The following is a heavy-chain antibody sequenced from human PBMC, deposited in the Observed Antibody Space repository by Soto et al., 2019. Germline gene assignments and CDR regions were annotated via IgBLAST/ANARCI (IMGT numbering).Heavy chain of an antibody. D-gene: IGHD6-19*01. CDR2: INPNSGGT. CDR1: GYTFTGYY. V-gene: IGHV1-2*04. J-gene: IGHJ6*02. Sequence: ASVKVSCKASGYTFTGYYMHWVRQAPGQGLEWMGWINPNSGGTNYAQKFQGWVTMTRDTSISTAYMELSRLRSDDTAVYYCARDRGSSSGWAYYYYGMDVWGQGTTVTVS. CDR3: ARDRGSSSGWAYYYYGMDV.